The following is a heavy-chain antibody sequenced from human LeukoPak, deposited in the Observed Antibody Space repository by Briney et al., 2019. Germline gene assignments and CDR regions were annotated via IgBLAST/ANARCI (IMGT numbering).Heavy chain of an antibody. J-gene: IGHJ4*02. D-gene: IGHD1-26*01. CDR2: ISTDSGDI. V-gene: IGHV3-21*01. CDR3: ARRVYTGSYVDY. Sequence: GGSLRLSGAASGFTFSSYTMNWVRQAPGKGREGVSSISTDSGDIYYADSVKGRFIISRDNAKYSLYLQMNSLRAEDTAVYYCARRVYTGSYVDYWGQGTLVTVSS. CDR1: GFTFSSYT.